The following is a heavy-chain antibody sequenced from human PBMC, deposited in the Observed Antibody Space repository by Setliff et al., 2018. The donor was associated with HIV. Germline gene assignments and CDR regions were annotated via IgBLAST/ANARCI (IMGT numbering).Heavy chain of an antibody. V-gene: IGHV3-21*01. D-gene: IGHD6-19*01. Sequence: GGSLRLSCAASGFIFSGYTMVWVRQAPGKGLEWVSSISSSGNFIYYEDSVKGRFTMSRDNAKNSLYLQMDSLRVEDTGFYYCARDPYWLEGYFDDWGPGTLVTVSS. CDR1: GFIFSGYT. CDR2: ISSSGNFI. CDR3: ARDPYWLEGYFDD. J-gene: IGHJ4*02.